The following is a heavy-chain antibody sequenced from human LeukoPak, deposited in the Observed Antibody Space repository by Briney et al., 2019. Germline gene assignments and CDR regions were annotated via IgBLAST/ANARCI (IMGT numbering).Heavy chain of an antibody. D-gene: IGHD3-22*01. Sequence: SETLSLTCAVYGGSFSSYYWSWIRQPPGKGLEWIGEINHSGSTNYNPSLKSRVTISVDTSKNQFSLKLSSVTAADTAVYYCARGSSSDYYHDSWGYYFDYWGRGTPVTVSS. V-gene: IGHV4-34*01. CDR2: INHSGST. J-gene: IGHJ4*02. CDR3: ARGSSSDYYHDSWGYYFDY. CDR1: GGSFSSYY.